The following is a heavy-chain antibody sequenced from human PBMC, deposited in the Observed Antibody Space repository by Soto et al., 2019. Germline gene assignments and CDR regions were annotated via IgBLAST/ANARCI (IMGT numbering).Heavy chain of an antibody. J-gene: IGHJ6*02. CDR3: ARNNSSSWYYYYYGMDV. V-gene: IGHV1-18*04. CDR1: GYTFTSYG. D-gene: IGHD6-13*01. CDR2: ISAYNGNT. Sequence: GASVKVSCKASGYTFTSYGISWARQAPGQGLEWMGWISAYNGNTNYAQKLQGRVTMTTDTSTSTAYMELRSLRSDDTAVYYCARNNSSSWYYYYYGMDVWGQGTTVTVSS.